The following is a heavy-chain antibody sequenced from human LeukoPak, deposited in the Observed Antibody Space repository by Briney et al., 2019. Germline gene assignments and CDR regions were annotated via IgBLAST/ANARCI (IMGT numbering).Heavy chain of an antibody. J-gene: IGHJ6*03. D-gene: IGHD3-9*01. CDR3: ASSPPTYDILTGYYGYYYYMDV. Sequence: SETLSLTCTVSGGSISSYYWSWIRQPPGKGLEWMGYIYYSGSTNYNPSLKSRVTISVDTSKNQFSLKLSSVTAADTAVYYCASSPPTYDILTGYYGYYYYMDVWGKGTTVTVSS. CDR2: IYYSGST. V-gene: IGHV4-59*01. CDR1: GGSISSYY.